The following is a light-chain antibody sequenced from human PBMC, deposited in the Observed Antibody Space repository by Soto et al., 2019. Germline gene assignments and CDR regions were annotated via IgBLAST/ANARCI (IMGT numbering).Light chain of an antibody. CDR1: QSISNW. CDR2: DVS. V-gene: IGKV1-5*01. Sequence: DIQMTQSPSTLSASVGDRVTITCRASQSISNWLAWYQQKPGKAPKLLIYDVSSLKSGVPSRFSASGSGTEFTLTISSLQHDDFATYYCQQYSSYSLTFGGGTKVEI. J-gene: IGKJ4*01. CDR3: QQYSSYSLT.